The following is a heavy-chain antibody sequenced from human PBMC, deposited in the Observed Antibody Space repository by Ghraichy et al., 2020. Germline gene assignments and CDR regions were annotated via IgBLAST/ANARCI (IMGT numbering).Heavy chain of an antibody. V-gene: IGHV4-61*02. CDR2: TYTSGST. Sequence: SETLSLTCTVSGGSISSGSYYWSWIRQPAGKGLEWIGRTYTSGSTNYNPSLKSRVTMSVDTSKNQFSLKLTSVTAADTAVYYCARDQDTVTAYYYYGMDVWGQGTTVTVSS. CDR1: GGSISSGSYY. J-gene: IGHJ6*02. D-gene: IGHD4-17*01. CDR3: ARDQDTVTAYYYYGMDV.